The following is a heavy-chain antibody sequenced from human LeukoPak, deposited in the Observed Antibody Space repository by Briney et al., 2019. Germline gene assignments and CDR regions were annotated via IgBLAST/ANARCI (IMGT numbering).Heavy chain of an antibody. CDR2: INQDGSAK. CDR3: ARDRLGGRVYYDAFDI. J-gene: IGHJ3*02. D-gene: IGHD2-8*01. V-gene: IGHV3-7*01. CDR1: GFLFSNSW. Sequence: PGGSLRLSCADSGFLFSNSWMAWVRQAPGRGLEWLANINQDGSAKTCVDSVKGRFTISRDNAKNSLYLQMNSLRAEDTAVYYCARDRLGGRVYYDAFDIWGQGTMVTVSS.